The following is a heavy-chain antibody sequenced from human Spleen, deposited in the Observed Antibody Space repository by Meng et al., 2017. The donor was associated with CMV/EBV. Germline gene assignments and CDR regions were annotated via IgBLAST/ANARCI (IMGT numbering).Heavy chain of an antibody. Sequence: ASVKVSCKASGYTFTSYYMHWVRQAPGQGLEWMGWINPNSGGTNYAQKFQGRVTMTRDTSISTAYMELSRLRSDDTAVYYCARGASGDIVVVPAATLGDYWGQGTLVTVSS. CDR3: ARGASGDIVVVPAATLGDY. CDR1: GYTFTSYY. CDR2: INPNSGGT. D-gene: IGHD2-2*01. J-gene: IGHJ4*02. V-gene: IGHV1-2*02.